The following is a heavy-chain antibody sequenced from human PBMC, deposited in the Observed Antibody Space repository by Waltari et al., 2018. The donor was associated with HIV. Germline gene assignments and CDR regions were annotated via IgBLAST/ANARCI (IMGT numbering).Heavy chain of an antibody. CDR2: INHSGST. CDR1: GGSFSGYY. J-gene: IGHJ4*02. CDR3: ARGLGIAARPLGY. Sequence: QVQLQQWGAGLLKPSETLSLTCAVYGGSFSGYYWSWIRPPPGKGLEWIGEINHSGSTNYNPSLKSRVTISVDTSKNQFSLKLSSVTAADTAVYYCARGLGIAARPLGYWGQGTLVTVSS. D-gene: IGHD6-6*01. V-gene: IGHV4-34*01.